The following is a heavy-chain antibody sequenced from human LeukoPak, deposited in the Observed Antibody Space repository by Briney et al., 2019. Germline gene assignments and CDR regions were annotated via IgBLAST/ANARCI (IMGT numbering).Heavy chain of an antibody. CDR2: ISGSGGST. CDR3: AKGGRVVVPAAILNDQTDDYYYYYMDV. Sequence: GGSLRLSCAASGFTFSSYAMSWVRQAPGKGLEWVSAISGSGGSTYYADSVKGRFTISRDNSKNTLYLQMNSLRAEDTAVYYCAKGGRVVVPAAILNDQTDDYYYYYMDVWGKGTTVTVSS. CDR1: GFTFSSYA. V-gene: IGHV3-23*01. J-gene: IGHJ6*03. D-gene: IGHD2-2*02.